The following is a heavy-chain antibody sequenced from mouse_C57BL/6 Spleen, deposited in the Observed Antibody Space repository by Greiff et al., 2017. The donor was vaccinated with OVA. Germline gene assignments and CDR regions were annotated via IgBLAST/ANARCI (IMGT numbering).Heavy chain of an antibody. CDR3: ARDRDYYGSSLPFDY. J-gene: IGHJ2*01. V-gene: IGHV5-16*01. CDR1: GFTFSDYY. D-gene: IGHD1-1*01. Sequence: EVHLVESEGGLVQPGSSMKLSCTASGFTFSDYYMAWVRQVPEKGLEWVANINYDGSSTYYLDSLKSRFIISRDNAKNILYLQMSSLKSEDTATYYCARDRDYYGSSLPFDYWGQGTTLTVSS. CDR2: INYDGSST.